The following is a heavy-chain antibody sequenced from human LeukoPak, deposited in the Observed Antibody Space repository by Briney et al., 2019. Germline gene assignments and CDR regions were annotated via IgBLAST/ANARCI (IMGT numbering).Heavy chain of an antibody. CDR3: ARREAAAAGSVSSTKHYYYYYYMDV. CDR2: IIPIFGTA. V-gene: IGHV1-69*06. D-gene: IGHD6-13*01. Sequence: SVKVSCKASGGTFSSYAISWVRQAPGQGLEWMGGIIPIFGTANYAQKFQGRVTITADKSTSTAYMELSSLRSEDTAVYYCARREAAAAGSVSSTKHYYYYYYMDVWGKGTTVTVSS. CDR1: GGTFSSYA. J-gene: IGHJ6*03.